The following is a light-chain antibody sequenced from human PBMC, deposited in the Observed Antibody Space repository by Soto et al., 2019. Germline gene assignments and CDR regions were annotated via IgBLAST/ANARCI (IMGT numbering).Light chain of an antibody. J-gene: IGKJ2*01. CDR1: QSLLHSNGYNY. CDR2: LGS. CDR3: MQALQTPYT. Sequence: DIVMTQSPLSLPVTPGEPASISCRSSQSLLHSNGYNYLDWYLQKPGQSPQLLIYLGSNRASGVPDRFSGSGSGTDFTLKISRVEAADVGVYYCMQALQTPYTLGQGTKLEIK. V-gene: IGKV2-28*01.